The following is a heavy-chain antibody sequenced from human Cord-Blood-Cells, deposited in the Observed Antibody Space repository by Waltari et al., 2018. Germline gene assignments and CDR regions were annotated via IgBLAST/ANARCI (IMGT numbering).Heavy chain of an antibody. CDR2: ISYDGSNK. CDR1: GFTFSSYA. V-gene: IGHV3-30-3*01. CDR3: ARGRVIPHFDY. Sequence: QVQLMESGGGVVQPGRSLRLSCAASGFTFSSYAMHWVRQAPGKGLEWVAVISYDGSNKYYADSVKGRFTISRDNSKNTLYLQMNSLRAEDTAVYYCARGRVIPHFDYWGQGTLVTVSS. J-gene: IGHJ4*02. D-gene: IGHD3-10*01.